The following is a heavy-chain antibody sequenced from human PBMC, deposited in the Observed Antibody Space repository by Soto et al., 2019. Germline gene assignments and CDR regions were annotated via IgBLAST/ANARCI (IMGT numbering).Heavy chain of an antibody. D-gene: IGHD3-3*01. CDR1: GFTFSSYG. J-gene: IGHJ4*02. CDR3: AKPGTIFGVDIDY. V-gene: IGHV3-30*18. Sequence: PGGSLRLSCAASGFTFSSYGMHWFRQAPGKGLEWVAVISYDGSNKYYADSVKGRFTISRDNSKNTLYLQMNSLRAEDTAVYYCAKPGTIFGVDIDYWGQGTLVTVSS. CDR2: ISYDGSNK.